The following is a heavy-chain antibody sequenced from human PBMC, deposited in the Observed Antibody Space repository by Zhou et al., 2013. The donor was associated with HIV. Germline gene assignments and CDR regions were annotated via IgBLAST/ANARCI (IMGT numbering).Heavy chain of an antibody. Sequence: EVQVVESGGGLVQPGGSLRLSCAASGFTFSDHYMDWVRQAPGKGLEWVGRIRNKAHSYTTEYAASVKGRFTVSRDDPSNSVYLQMNSLKSEDTAVYHCTRVAGTGWTEASPDYWGLGTLVTVS. J-gene: IGHJ4*02. V-gene: IGHV3-72*01. CDR2: IRNKAHSYTT. CDR3: TRVAGTGWTEASPDY. CDR1: GFTFSDHY. D-gene: IGHD3-10*01.